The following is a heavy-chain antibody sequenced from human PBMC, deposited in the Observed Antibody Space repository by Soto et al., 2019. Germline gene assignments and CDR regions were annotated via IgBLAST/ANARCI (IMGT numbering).Heavy chain of an antibody. CDR3: ARDMVHDYGDFFDY. V-gene: IGHV4-59*01. J-gene: IGHJ4*02. CDR2: IYYSGST. CDR1: GGSISSYY. Sequence: PSETLSLTCTVSGGSISSYYWSWIRQPPGKGLEWIGYIYYSGSTNYNPSLKSRVTISEDTSKNQFSLKLSSVTAADTAVYYCARDMVHDYGDFFDYWGQRTLVPVSS. D-gene: IGHD4-17*01.